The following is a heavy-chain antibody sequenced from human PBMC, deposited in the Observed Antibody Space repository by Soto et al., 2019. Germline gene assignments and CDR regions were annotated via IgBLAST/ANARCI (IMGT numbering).Heavy chain of an antibody. CDR1: ADTFTSYY. CDR3: ARDRYYDSSGSYFDY. J-gene: IGHJ4*02. Sequence: ASVKVSCKAPADTFTSYYMHWVRQAPGQGLEWMGIINPSGGSTSYAQKFQGRVTMTRDTSTSTVYMELSSLRSEDTAVCYCARDRYYDSSGSYFDYWGQGTLVTVSS. V-gene: IGHV1-46*01. CDR2: INPSGGST. D-gene: IGHD3-22*01.